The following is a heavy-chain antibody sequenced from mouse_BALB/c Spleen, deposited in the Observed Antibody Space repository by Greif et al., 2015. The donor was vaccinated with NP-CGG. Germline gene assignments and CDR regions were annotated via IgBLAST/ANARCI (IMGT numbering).Heavy chain of an antibody. J-gene: IGHJ2*01. CDR1: GFTFTDYY. D-gene: IGHD1-1*01. CDR3: ARDDYGSSSYFDY. Sequence: EVKLMESGGGLVQPGGSLRLSCATSGFTFTDYYMSWVRQPPGKALEWLGFIRNKANGYTTEYSASVKGRFTISRDNFQSILYLQMNTLRAEDSATYYCARDDYGSSSYFDYWGQGTTLTVSS. V-gene: IGHV7-3*02. CDR2: IRNKANGYTT.